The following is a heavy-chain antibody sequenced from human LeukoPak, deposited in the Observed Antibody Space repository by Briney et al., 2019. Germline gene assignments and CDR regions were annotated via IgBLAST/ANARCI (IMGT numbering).Heavy chain of an antibody. D-gene: IGHD3-10*01. V-gene: IGHV3-9*01. CDR3: AKGEDGSGSYNYFDC. CDR1: GFPFDDYA. J-gene: IGHJ4*02. CDR2: ISWNSGRI. Sequence: GGSLRLSCAASGFPFDDYAMHWVRQVPGKGLEWVSGISWNSGRIGYADSVKGRFTISRDDRKNSLYLQMNSLRAEDTALYYCAKGEDGSGSYNYFDCWGQGTLVTVSS.